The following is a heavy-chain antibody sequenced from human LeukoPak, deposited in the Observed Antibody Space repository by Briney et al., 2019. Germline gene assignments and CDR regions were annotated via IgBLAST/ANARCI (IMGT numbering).Heavy chain of an antibody. J-gene: IGHJ4*02. V-gene: IGHV1-18*01. CDR2: ISAYNGNT. Sequence: ASVKVSCKASGGTFSSYAISWVRQAPGQGLEWMGWISAYNGNTNYAQKLQGRVTMTTDTSTSTAYMELRSLRSDDTAVYYCARDRWELPSTLLDYWGQGTLVTVSS. CDR3: ARDRWELPSTLLDY. CDR1: GGTFSSYA. D-gene: IGHD1-26*01.